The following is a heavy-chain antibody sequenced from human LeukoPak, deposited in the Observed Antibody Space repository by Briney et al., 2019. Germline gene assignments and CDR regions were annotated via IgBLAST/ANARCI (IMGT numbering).Heavy chain of an antibody. CDR1: GGSISSYY. V-gene: IGHV4-59*01. Sequence: SETLSLTCTVSGGSISSYYWSWIRQPPGKGLEWIGYIYYSGSTNYNPSLKSRVTISVDTSKNQFSLKLSSVTAADTAVYYCARDGAAAGTNYYYGMDVWGQGTTVTVSS. CDR3: ARDGAAAGTNYYYGMDV. J-gene: IGHJ6*02. CDR2: IYYSGST. D-gene: IGHD6-13*01.